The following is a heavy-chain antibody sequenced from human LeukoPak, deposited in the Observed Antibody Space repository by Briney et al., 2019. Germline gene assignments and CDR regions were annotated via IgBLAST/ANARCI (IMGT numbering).Heavy chain of an antibody. Sequence: PGGSLRLSCAASGFTFSTYSINWVRQAPGKGLEWVSSISSSSTYIYYAYSVKGRFTIYRDNTDNLVYLQMNSLRVEDTAVYYCARGWGREGRCRVGTCNHPQLDYWGQGILVAVSS. CDR3: ARGWGREGRCRVGTCNHPQLDY. V-gene: IGHV3-21*01. D-gene: IGHD2-15*01. J-gene: IGHJ4*02. CDR2: ISSSSTYI. CDR1: GFTFSTYS.